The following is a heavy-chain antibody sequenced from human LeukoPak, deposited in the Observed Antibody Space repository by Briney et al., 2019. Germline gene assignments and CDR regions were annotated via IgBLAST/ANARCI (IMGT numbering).Heavy chain of an antibody. Sequence: PGGSLRLSCAASGFTFSSYAMSWVRQAPGKGLEWVSAISGSGGSTYYADSVKGRFTISRDNSKNTLYLQINSLRAEDTAVYYCARIGHDLYQTFDSWGHGTLITVSS. CDR3: ARIGHDLYQTFDS. J-gene: IGHJ5*01. D-gene: IGHD2-2*01. CDR1: GFTFSSYA. V-gene: IGHV3-23*01. CDR2: ISGSGGST.